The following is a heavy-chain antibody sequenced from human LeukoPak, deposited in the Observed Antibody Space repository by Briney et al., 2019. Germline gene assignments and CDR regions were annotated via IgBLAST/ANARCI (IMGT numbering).Heavy chain of an antibody. Sequence: GGSLRLSCAASGFTFDDYAMHWVRQAPGKGLEWVSGISWNSGSIVYADSVKGRFTISRDNAKSSLYLQMNSLRAEDTALYYCAKGPRYQLHYPGGFDYWGQGTLVTVSS. CDR2: ISWNSGSI. D-gene: IGHD2-2*01. J-gene: IGHJ4*02. CDR3: AKGPRYQLHYPGGFDY. V-gene: IGHV3-9*01. CDR1: GFTFDDYA.